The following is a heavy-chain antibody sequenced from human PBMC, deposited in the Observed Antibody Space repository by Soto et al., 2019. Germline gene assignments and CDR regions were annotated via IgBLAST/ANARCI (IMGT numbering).Heavy chain of an antibody. V-gene: IGHV1-69*04. CDR3: EKEDGTGFKS. J-gene: IGHJ4*02. Sequence: QVHLVQSGAEMKKPGSSVKVSCKVSGGDLTNSGISWVRQAPGQGLEWMGGIFPLLAMVDYSQKFQGRVTITAEESTNTAYMDLGSLKSDDQAAYYCEKEDGTGFKSWGQGTLVIVSS. CDR1: GGDLTNSG. D-gene: IGHD1-1*01. CDR2: IFPLLAMV.